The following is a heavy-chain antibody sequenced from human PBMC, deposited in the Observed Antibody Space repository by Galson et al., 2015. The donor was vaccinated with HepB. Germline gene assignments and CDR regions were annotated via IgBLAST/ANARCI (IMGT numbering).Heavy chain of an antibody. J-gene: IGHJ4*02. Sequence: LRLSCAASALTFSRYVVHWAAQAPGEGVGSVTVLWYDGSNKYYSDSVRGRFTFSRDNSKNTLYLQMDSLRAEDTAVYYCARGLMVRGVIEAFFDYWGQGTLVTVSS. CDR2: LWYDGSNK. D-gene: IGHD3-10*01. V-gene: IGHV3-33*01. CDR1: ALTFSRYV. CDR3: ARGLMVRGVIEAFFDY.